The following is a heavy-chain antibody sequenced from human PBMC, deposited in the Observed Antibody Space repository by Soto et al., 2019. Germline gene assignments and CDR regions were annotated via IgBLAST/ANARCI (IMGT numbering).Heavy chain of an antibody. V-gene: IGHV4-39*07. Sequence: PSETLSLTCTVSGGSINSTSYYWGWIRQPPGKGLEWIGSIYYSGSTYYNASLKSRVTISVDTSKNQFSLKLSSVTAADTAVYYCARRVVPAAIGTENWFDPWGQGTLVTVSS. D-gene: IGHD2-2*01. CDR1: GGSINSTSYY. CDR2: IYYSGST. J-gene: IGHJ5*02. CDR3: ARRVVPAAIGTENWFDP.